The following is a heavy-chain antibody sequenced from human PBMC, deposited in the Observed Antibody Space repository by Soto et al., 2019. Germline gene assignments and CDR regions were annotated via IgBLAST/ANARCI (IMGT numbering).Heavy chain of an antibody. D-gene: IGHD6-19*01. CDR1: GFSFSSSW. CDR3: ARGPTGWYGYDY. CDR2: TNSDGSTT. J-gene: IGHJ4*02. Sequence: EVQLVESGGGLIQPGGSLRLSCAASGFSFSSSWMHWVRQAPGKGLVWVSRTNSDGSTTNYADSVKGRFTISRDNAKNTLYLQMTSLRAEDTAVYYCARGPTGWYGYDYCGQGTLVTVSS. V-gene: IGHV3-74*01.